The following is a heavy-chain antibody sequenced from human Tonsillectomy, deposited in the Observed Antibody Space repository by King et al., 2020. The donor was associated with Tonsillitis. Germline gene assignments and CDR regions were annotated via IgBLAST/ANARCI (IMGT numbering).Heavy chain of an antibody. CDR3: ARVKAAPGGGSSSWFDYNWCDP. J-gene: IGHJ5*02. V-gene: IGHV4-59*01. CDR2: IYHSGST. D-gene: IGHD6-13*01. CDR1: GGSISSYY. Sequence: QLQESGPGLVKPSETLSLTCSVSGGSISSYYWSWIRQPPGKGLEWIGYIYHSGSTNYNPSLKSRVTISVDTSKNQFSLKLGSVTAADTAVYYCARVKAAPGGGSSSWFDYNWCDPGGQGTLVTVSS.